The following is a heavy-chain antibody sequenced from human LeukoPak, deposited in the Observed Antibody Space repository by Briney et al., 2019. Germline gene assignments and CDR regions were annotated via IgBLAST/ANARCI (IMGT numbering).Heavy chain of an antibody. D-gene: IGHD5-24*01. J-gene: IGHJ3*02. CDR1: GGSISSYY. CDR2: IYYSGST. Sequence: SETLSLTCTVSGGSISSYYWSWIRQPPGKGLEWIGYIYYSGSTNYNPSLKSRVTISVDTSKNQFSLKLSSVTAADTAVYYCASGVEMATILAFDIWGQGTMVTVSS. V-gene: IGHV4-59*08. CDR3: ASGVEMATILAFDI.